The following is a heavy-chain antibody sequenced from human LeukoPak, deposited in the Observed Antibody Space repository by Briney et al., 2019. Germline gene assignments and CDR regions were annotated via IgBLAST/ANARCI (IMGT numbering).Heavy chain of an antibody. V-gene: IGHV3-64D*06. Sequence: GGSLRLSCSVSGFTFSTYVMHWGRQAPGKGLEYVSAISSNGDNTYYADSVKGRFTISRDNSKNTLYLQMSSLRADETAVYYCVRGTGYWGQGTLVTVSS. CDR3: VRGTGY. J-gene: IGHJ4*02. CDR1: GFTFSTYV. CDR2: ISSNGDNT.